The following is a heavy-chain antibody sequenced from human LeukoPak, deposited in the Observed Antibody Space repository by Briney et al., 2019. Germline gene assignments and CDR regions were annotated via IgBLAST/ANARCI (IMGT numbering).Heavy chain of an antibody. Sequence: PSETLSLTCAVYGGSFSGYYWSWIRQPPGKGLEWIGEINHSGSTNYNPSLKSRVTISVDTSKNQFSLKLSSVTAADTAVYYCARAGGYCSGGSCYSNWFDPWGQGTLVTVSS. D-gene: IGHD2-15*01. V-gene: IGHV4-34*01. CDR2: INHSGST. J-gene: IGHJ5*02. CDR3: ARAGGYCSGGSCYSNWFDP. CDR1: GGSFSGYY.